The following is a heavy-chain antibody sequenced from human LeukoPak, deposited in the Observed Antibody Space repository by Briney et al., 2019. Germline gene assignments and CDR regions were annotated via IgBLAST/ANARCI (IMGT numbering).Heavy chain of an antibody. J-gene: IGHJ4*01. CDR2: IYYSGST. CDR1: GGSINSYY. CDR3: TSGGMVSGDY. D-gene: IGHD2-8*01. Sequence: SETLSLTCTVSGGSINSYYWSWIRQPPGKELEWIGYIYYSGSTNYNPSLKSRVTISRDTSKNQFSLELSSVTAADTAVYYCTSGGMVSGDYWGHGTLVTVSS. V-gene: IGHV4-59*01.